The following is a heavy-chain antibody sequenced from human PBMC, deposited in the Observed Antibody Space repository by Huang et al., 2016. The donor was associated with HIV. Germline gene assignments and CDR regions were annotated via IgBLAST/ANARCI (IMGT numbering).Heavy chain of an antibody. J-gene: IGHJ6*02. CDR1: TFTFGAYW. Sequence: VESGGRSVQPGGSIRLSCVGSTFTFGAYWMSWVRQPPRKGLEWVANIKQDETEKYYVDSVKGRFNISRDNAKKVLFLEMDALRVEDTAIYFCATKTAGMDIWGQGTTVIVSS. CDR3: ATKTAGMDI. V-gene: IGHV3-7*01. CDR2: IKQDETEK.